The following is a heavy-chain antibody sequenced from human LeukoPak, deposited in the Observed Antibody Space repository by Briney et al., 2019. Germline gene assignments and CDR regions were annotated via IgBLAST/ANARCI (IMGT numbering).Heavy chain of an antibody. V-gene: IGHV6-1*01. Sequence: SQTLSLTCAISGDSVSSNSAAWHWIRQSPSRGLEWLGRTYYRSKWYNGYAVSVRSRITINADTSKNQFSLQLNSVTPEDTAVYYCARDEVDRSSSWWYYFDYWGQGTLVTVSS. J-gene: IGHJ4*02. D-gene: IGHD6-13*01. CDR2: TYYRSKWYN. CDR3: ARDEVDRSSSWWYYFDY. CDR1: GDSVSSNSAA.